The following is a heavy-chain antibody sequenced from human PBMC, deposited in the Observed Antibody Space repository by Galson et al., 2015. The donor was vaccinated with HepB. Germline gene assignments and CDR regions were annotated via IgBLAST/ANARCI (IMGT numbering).Heavy chain of an antibody. D-gene: IGHD2-15*01. V-gene: IGHV3-53*01. CDR1: GFTVTKNH. J-gene: IGHJ4*02. Sequence: SLRLSCAASGFTVTKNHMTWVRQAPGKGLEWLSIIYSVGTTYYADSVKGRFTISRDNFKNTLYLQMNSLRAEDTAIYYCLGFPGYWGQGTLVTVSS. CDR3: LGFPGY. CDR2: IYSVGTT.